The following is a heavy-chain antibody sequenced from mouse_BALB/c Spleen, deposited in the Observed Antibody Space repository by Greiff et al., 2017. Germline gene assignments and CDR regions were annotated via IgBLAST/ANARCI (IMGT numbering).Heavy chain of an antibody. CDR3: ARRIRDYFDY. CDR2: INSNGGST. J-gene: IGHJ2*01. V-gene: IGHV5-6-2*01. D-gene: IGHD2-4*01. CDR1: GFTFSSYY. Sequence: EVKLVESGGGLVKLGGSLKLSCAASGFTFSSYYMSWVRQTPEKRLELVAAINSNGGSTYYPDTVKGRFTISRDNAKNTLYLQMSSLKSEDTALYYCARRIRDYFDYWGQGTTLTVSS.